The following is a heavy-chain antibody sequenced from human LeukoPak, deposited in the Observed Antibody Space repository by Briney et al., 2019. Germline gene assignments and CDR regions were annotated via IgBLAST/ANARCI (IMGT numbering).Heavy chain of an antibody. V-gene: IGHV3-74*01. CDR2: INSDGRST. Sequence: HPGGSLRLSCAASGFTFSSYWMHWVRQAPGKGLGWVSRINSDGRSTSYADSVKGRFTISRDNSKNTLHLQMNSLRAEDTAVYYCARHSSGYYHYDYWGPGTPVTVAS. CDR1: GFTFSSYW. D-gene: IGHD3-22*01. CDR3: ARHSSGYYHYDY. J-gene: IGHJ4*02.